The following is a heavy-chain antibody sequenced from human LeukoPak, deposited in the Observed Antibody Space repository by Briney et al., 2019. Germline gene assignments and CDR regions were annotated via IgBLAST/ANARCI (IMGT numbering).Heavy chain of an antibody. D-gene: IGHD3-3*01. CDR1: GGSISSGSYY. CDR2: IYTSGST. J-gene: IGHJ4*02. CDR3: ARGGFGAKGLFDY. Sequence: SETLSLTCTVSGGSISSGSYYWNWIRQPAGKGLEWIGRIYTSGSTNYDPSLKSRVTISVDTSKNQFSLKLSSVTAADTAVYYCARGGFGAKGLFDYWGQGTLVTVSS. V-gene: IGHV4-61*02.